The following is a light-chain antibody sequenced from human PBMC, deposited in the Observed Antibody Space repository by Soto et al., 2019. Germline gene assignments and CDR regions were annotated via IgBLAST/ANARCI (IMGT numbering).Light chain of an antibody. Sequence: AIQLTQSPSSLSASVGDRVTITCRASQDISSSLAWYQQKAGKAPKLLIYGASILQSGVPSGFSGSGFGTDFTLTISSLLAEDFAIYFCQQTKSYPSTFGGGTRVEI. J-gene: IGKJ4*01. CDR1: QDISSS. V-gene: IGKV1-13*02. CDR3: QQTKSYPST. CDR2: GAS.